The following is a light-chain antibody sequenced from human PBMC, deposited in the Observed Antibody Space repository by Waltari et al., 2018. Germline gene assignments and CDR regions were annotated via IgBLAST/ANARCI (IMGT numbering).Light chain of an antibody. CDR1: QSILYTSNNKNY. Sequence: EIVMTQSPESLAVSLGETATITCKSSQSILYTSNNKNYLAWYHQKPGQPPRLLSYWASSRYCGVPDRFSGSGSGTDFTLTISSLQAEDVAVYYCQQYFDNPRTFGQGTRLESK. J-gene: IGKJ2*01. V-gene: IGKV4-1*01. CDR2: WAS. CDR3: QQYFDNPRT.